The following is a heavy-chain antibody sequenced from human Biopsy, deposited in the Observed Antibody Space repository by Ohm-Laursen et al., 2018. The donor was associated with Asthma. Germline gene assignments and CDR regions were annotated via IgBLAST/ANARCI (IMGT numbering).Heavy chain of an antibody. CDR1: CYTFNMTC. D-gene: IGHD3-22*01. CDR2: LSVYNGNT. Sequence: SRNVSCYTFNMTCIASVRQAPGEGLEWMVCLSVYNGNTMVTQKLQDRVTLITNPSTSTAYKELRSLSSDDTAVFFCAGGVDYSHYDGIDVWGQGTTVTVS. J-gene: IGHJ6*02. CDR3: AGGVDYSHYDGIDV. V-gene: IGHV1-18*01.